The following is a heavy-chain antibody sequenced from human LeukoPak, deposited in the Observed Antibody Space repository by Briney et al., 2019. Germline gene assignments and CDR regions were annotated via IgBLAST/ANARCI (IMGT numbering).Heavy chain of an antibody. CDR1: GFTFSRYW. Sequence: GGSLRLSCVPSGFTFSRYWMDGVRQAPGKGLAWVSVIRSDGSITTYADSVKGRFTISRDTAKNTLYLQMNSLRAEDTAVYYGSRHGRSRSTDKWGQGTLVSVSS. CDR3: SRHGRSRSTDK. D-gene: IGHD1-26*01. CDR2: IRSDGSIT. V-gene: IGHV3-74*01. J-gene: IGHJ4*02.